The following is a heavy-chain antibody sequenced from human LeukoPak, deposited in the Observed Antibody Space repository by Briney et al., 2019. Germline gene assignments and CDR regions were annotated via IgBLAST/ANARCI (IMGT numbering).Heavy chain of an antibody. D-gene: IGHD3-22*01. Sequence: GGSLTLSCAASGLTFSETWMSWVRQAPGQGLEWVAAIKEDGSEKDYVDSVKGRFTISRDNAKNSLYLQMNSLRAEDTAVYYCARDQTSLDDSSGYRKYSFGFWGQGTLVTVSS. CDR3: ARDQTSLDDSSGYRKYSFGF. CDR1: GLTFSETW. J-gene: IGHJ4*02. CDR2: IKEDGSEK. V-gene: IGHV3-7*01.